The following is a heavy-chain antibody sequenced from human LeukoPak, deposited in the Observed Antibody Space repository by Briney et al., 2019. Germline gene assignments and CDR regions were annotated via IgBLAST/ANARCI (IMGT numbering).Heavy chain of an antibody. D-gene: IGHD2-21*01. CDR2: FDPEDGET. J-gene: IGHJ6*03. Sequence: WASVKVSCKVSGYTLTELSMHWVRQAPGKGLEWMGGFDPEDGETIYAQKFQGRVTMTEDTSTDTAYMELSSLRSEDTAVYYCATGAARGLRRNYYYYYMDVWGKGTTVTVSS. CDR3: ATGAARGLRRNYYYYYMDV. V-gene: IGHV1-24*01. CDR1: GYTLTELS.